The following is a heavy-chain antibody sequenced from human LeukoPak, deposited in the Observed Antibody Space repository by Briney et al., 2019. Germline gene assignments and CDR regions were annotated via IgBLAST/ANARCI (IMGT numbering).Heavy chain of an antibody. CDR1: GYSISSGYY. V-gene: IGHV4-38-2*02. J-gene: IGHJ4*02. CDR3: ARRKGDYPYYFDY. Sequence: SETLSLTCTVSGYSISSGYYWGWIRQPPGKGLERIGSIYHSGSTYYNPSLKSRVTISVDTSKNQFSLKLSSVTAADTAVYYCARRKGDYPYYFDYWGQGTLVTVSS. D-gene: IGHD4-17*01. CDR2: IYHSGST.